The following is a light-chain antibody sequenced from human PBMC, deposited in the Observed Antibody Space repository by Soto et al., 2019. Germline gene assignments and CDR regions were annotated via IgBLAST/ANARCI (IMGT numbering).Light chain of an antibody. CDR2: GAS. V-gene: IGKV1-39*01. CDR3: QQYYSYPT. CDR1: QSISTY. J-gene: IGKJ4*01. Sequence: DIQMTQSPSSLSASVGDRVTITCRARQSISTYLNWYQHKPGKAPKVLINGASRLHTGVPSRFSGSGSGTDFTLTISCLQSEDFATYYCQQYYSYPTFGGGTKV.